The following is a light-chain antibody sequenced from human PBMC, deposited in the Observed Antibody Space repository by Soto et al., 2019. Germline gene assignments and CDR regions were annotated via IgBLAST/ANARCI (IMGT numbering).Light chain of an antibody. CDR1: QSISKY. J-gene: IGKJ1*01. Sequence: DIQMTQSPSSLSASVGDRVTITCRASQSISKYLSWFQQKPGKDPKLLIYATSSLQSGVPSRFSGSGSGTDFTLTISSLQPEDFATYYCQQSDSTPPWTFGQGTKVEIK. V-gene: IGKV1-39*01. CDR3: QQSDSTPPWT. CDR2: ATS.